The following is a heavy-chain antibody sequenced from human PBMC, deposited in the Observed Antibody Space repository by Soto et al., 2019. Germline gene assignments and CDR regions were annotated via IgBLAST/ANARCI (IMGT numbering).Heavy chain of an antibody. V-gene: IGHV3-23*01. D-gene: IGHD2-15*01. CDR2: VGGSGDST. Sequence: EVQLLDSAGGLVQPGGSLRLSCAASGFTFSNYAMSWVRQAPGKGLEWVSGVGGSGDSTYYADSVKGRFTISRDNSKDTLYLQMNSLRAEDTAVYYCAKSPLGYCSGGSCYPPHYFDYWGQGTLVTVSS. CDR1: GFTFSNYA. CDR3: AKSPLGYCSGGSCYPPHYFDY. J-gene: IGHJ4*02.